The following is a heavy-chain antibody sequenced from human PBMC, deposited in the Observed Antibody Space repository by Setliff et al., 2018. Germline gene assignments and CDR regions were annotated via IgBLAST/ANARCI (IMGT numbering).Heavy chain of an antibody. CDR1: GFTFSSYA. CDR3: AKMGSSMIVVVFDY. CDR2: ITGSGGGT. D-gene: IGHD3-22*01. J-gene: IGHJ4*02. V-gene: IGHV3-23*01. Sequence: GGSLRLSCAASGFTFSSYAMSWVRQAPGKGLEWVSLITGSGGGTYYADSVKGRLTISRDNSKNTLYLQMNSLRAEDTAVYYCAKMGSSMIVVVFDYWGQGTLVTVSS.